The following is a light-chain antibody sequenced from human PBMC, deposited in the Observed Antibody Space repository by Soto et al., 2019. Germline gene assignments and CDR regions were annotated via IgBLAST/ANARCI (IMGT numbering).Light chain of an antibody. Sequence: QSVLTQSPSASASLGASVKLTCTLSSGHSSYAIAWHQQQPEKGPRYLMKLNSDGSHSKGDGIPDRFSGSSSGAERYLTISSLQSEDEADYYCQTWATGIQIFGGGTKPTVL. J-gene: IGLJ2*01. CDR3: QTWATGIQI. V-gene: IGLV4-69*01. CDR1: SGHSSYA. CDR2: LNSDGSH.